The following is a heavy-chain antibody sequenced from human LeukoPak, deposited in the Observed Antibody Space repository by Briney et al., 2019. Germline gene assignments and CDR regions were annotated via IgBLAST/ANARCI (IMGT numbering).Heavy chain of an antibody. CDR1: GFTVSSNY. D-gene: IGHD2-2*01. J-gene: IGHJ4*02. V-gene: IGHV3-53*01. Sequence: GGSLRLSCAASGFTVSSNYMSWVRQAPGKGLEWVSVIYSGGSTYYADSVKGRFTISRDNSKNTLYLQMNSLRAEDTAVYYCAKARGVVVPAAKDYWGQGTLVTVSS. CDR2: IYSGGST. CDR3: AKARGVVVPAAKDY.